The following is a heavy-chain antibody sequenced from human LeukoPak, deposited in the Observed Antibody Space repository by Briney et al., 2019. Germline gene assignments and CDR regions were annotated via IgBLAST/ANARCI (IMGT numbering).Heavy chain of an antibody. D-gene: IGHD5-24*01. J-gene: IGHJ4*02. Sequence: GGSLRLSCAASGFTFSSYSMNWVRQAPGKGLEWVSAISGSGGSTYYADSVKGRFTISRDNSKNTLYLQMNSLRAEDTAVYYCAKARDGYNPPLFDYWGQGTLVTVSS. CDR3: AKARDGYNPPLFDY. CDR2: ISGSGGST. CDR1: GFTFSSYS. V-gene: IGHV3-23*01.